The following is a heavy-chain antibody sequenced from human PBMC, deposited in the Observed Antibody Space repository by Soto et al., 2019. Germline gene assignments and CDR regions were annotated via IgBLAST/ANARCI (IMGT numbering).Heavy chain of an antibody. CDR2: IYSGGYT. D-gene: IGHD3-10*01. CDR1: GFTVSNNY. V-gene: IGHV3-53*01. J-gene: IGHJ4*02. CDR3: GAQAGGGGY. Sequence: EVQLVESGGGLIQPGGSLRLSCAVSGFTVSNNYMSWVRQAPGKGLEGVSVIYSGGYTAYGDSVKGRFTISRDNSKNKLYLQMKSLEAAATGVFSGGAQAGGGGYWGQGTLVTVSS.